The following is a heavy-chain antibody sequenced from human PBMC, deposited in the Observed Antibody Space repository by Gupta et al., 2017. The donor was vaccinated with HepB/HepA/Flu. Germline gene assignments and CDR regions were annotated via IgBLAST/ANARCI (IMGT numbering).Heavy chain of an antibody. CDR3: ARASGGWNLPYYFDY. CDR1: EFTFSDYY. CDR2: ISGSGRSI. D-gene: IGHD1-7*01. Sequence: QVQLVASGGGLVKPGGSLRLSCAASEFTFSDYYMNWIRQAPGKGLEWVSCISGSGRSIFYADSVKGRFTISRDNAKNSLYLEMNTLRAEDTAVYYCARASGGWNLPYYFDYWGQGALVTVSS. V-gene: IGHV3-11*01. J-gene: IGHJ4*02.